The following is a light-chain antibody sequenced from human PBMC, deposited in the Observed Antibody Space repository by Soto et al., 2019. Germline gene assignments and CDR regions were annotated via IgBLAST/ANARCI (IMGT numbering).Light chain of an antibody. J-gene: IGKJ1*01. Sequence: IVLTQSPGTLSLSPRERATLSCRASQSVSSSYLAWYQQKPGQAPRLLIYGASTRATGIPARFSGSGSGTEFTLTISSLQSEDFAVYYCQQYNNWPTFGQGTKVDIK. CDR3: QQYNNWPT. CDR1: QSVSSSY. CDR2: GAS. V-gene: IGKV3-15*01.